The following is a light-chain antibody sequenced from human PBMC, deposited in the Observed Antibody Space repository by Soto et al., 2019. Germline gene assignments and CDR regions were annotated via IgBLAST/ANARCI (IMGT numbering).Light chain of an antibody. CDR3: QQYYRSPWT. CDR1: QSISNW. V-gene: IGKV1-5*01. J-gene: IGKJ1*01. CDR2: YAS. Sequence: DIQMTQSPSTLSASVGDRVTITCRASQSISNWLAWYQQKPGKAPKLLIYYASSLASGVPTRFSGSGSGTEYTLTISSLQPVDFATYYCQQYYRSPWTFGQGTKVEIK.